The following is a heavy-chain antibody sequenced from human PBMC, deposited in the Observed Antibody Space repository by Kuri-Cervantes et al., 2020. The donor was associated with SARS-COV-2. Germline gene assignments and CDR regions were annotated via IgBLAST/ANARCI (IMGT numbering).Heavy chain of an antibody. V-gene: IGHV3-30*18. J-gene: IGHJ4*02. CDR3: AKDCGGDCYLDY. D-gene: IGHD2-21*02. Sequence: GESLKISCAASGFTFSSYGMHWVRQAPGKGLEWVAFISYDGSNKYYADSVKGRFTISRDNSKNTLYLQMNSLRAEDTAVYYCAKDCGGDCYLDYWGQGTLVTVSS. CDR2: ISYDGSNK. CDR1: GFTFSSYG.